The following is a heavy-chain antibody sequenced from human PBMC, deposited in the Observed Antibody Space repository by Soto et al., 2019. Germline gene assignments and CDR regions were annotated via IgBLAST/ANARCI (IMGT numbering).Heavy chain of an antibody. Sequence: GASVKVSCKASGGTFSSYAISWVRQAPGQGLEWMGGIIPIFGTANYAQKFQGRFTITADESTSTAYMELSSLRSEDTAVYYCARALEYSSSSGGYFDYWGQGTLVTVSS. CDR3: ARALEYSSSSGGYFDY. CDR1: GGTFSSYA. V-gene: IGHV1-69*13. D-gene: IGHD6-6*01. J-gene: IGHJ4*02. CDR2: IIPIFGTA.